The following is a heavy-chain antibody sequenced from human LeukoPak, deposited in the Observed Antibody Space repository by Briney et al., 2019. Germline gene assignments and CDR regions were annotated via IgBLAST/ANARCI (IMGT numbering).Heavy chain of an antibody. Sequence: SETLSLTCTVSGGSISSGSYYWGWIRQPPGKGLEWIGSIHYSGSTYYNPSLKSRVTISVDTSKNQFSLKVSSVTAADTAVYYCARHVWLQPFDYWGQGTLVTVSS. CDR1: GGSISSGSYY. V-gene: IGHV4-39*01. D-gene: IGHD3-9*01. J-gene: IGHJ4*02. CDR2: IHYSGST. CDR3: ARHVWLQPFDY.